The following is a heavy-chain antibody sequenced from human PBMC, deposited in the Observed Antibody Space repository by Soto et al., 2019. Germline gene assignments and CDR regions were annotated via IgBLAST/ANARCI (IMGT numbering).Heavy chain of an antibody. V-gene: IGHV1-18*01. Sequence: ASVKVSCKASGYTFTSYGISWVRQAPGQGLEWMGWISAYNGNTNYAQKIQGRVTMTTDTSTSTAYMELWSLISDDTAVYYCARVATVTFAFDIWGQGTMVTVSS. CDR3: ARVATVTFAFDI. CDR1: GYTFTSYG. J-gene: IGHJ3*02. CDR2: ISAYNGNT. D-gene: IGHD4-17*01.